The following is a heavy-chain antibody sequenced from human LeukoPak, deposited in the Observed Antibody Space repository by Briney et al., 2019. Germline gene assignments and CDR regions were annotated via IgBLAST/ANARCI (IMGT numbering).Heavy chain of an antibody. CDR2: ISYDGSNK. J-gene: IGHJ6*03. CDR1: GFTFSSYA. D-gene: IGHD6-19*01. Sequence: GGSLRLSCAASGFTFSSYAMHWVRQAPGKGLEWVAVISYDGSNKYYADSVKGRFTISRDNSKNTLYLQMNSLRAEDTAVYYCAKDLGAVAQYYMDVWGKGTTVTVSS. V-gene: IGHV3-30-3*01. CDR3: AKDLGAVAQYYMDV.